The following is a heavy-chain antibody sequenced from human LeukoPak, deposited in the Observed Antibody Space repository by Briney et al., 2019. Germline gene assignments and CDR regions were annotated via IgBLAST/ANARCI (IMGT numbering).Heavy chain of an antibody. Sequence: GGSLRLSCAASGFTFSNYWMHWVRQAPGKGLVWVSRINSDGTSTSYADSVKGRFTISRDNAKNTLYLQMNSLRDEDTAVYYCARGVRYLDYWGQGTLVTVSS. D-gene: IGHD3-10*01. CDR2: INSDGTST. V-gene: IGHV3-74*01. CDR3: ARGVRYLDY. CDR1: GFTFSNYW. J-gene: IGHJ4*02.